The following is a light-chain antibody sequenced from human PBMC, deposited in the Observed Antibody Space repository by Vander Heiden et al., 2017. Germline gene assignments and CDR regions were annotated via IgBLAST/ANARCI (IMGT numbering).Light chain of an antibody. J-gene: IGKJ1*01. V-gene: IGKV3-20*01. CDR1: QSVSRNW. CDR2: DAS. Sequence: EIVLTQSPGTLSLSPGERAILSCRASQSVSRNWLAWYQQKRGQAPRLFIFDASSRATDIPDRFSGSGSGTAFALTISRLEPEDFAVYYCQQYGTSPWTFGPGTKVEIK. CDR3: QQYGTSPWT.